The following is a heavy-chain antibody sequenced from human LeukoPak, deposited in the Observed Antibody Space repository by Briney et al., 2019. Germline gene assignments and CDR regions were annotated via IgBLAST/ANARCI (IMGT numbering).Heavy chain of an antibody. Sequence: GGSLRLSCAASGFTFSSYAMHWVRQAPGKGLEWVAFISYDGSNKYYADSVKGRFTISRDNSKNTLYLQMNSLRAEDTAVYYCARDFRKRIAVAGTFDYWGQGTLVTVSS. CDR3: ARDFRKRIAVAGTFDY. D-gene: IGHD6-19*01. CDR1: GFTFSSYA. CDR2: ISYDGSNK. J-gene: IGHJ4*02. V-gene: IGHV3-30*04.